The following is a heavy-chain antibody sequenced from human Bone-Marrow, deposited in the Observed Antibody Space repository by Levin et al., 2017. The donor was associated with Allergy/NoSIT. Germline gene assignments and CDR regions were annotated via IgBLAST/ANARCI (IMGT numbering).Heavy chain of an antibody. D-gene: IGHD6-19*01. CDR3: ARGRGSSNGWYYGGLDS. CDR1: GYAFTTYD. J-gene: IGHJ4*02. CDR2: LNPNSANT. Sequence: PGGSLRLSCKASGYAFTTYDINWVRQAPGQGLEWVGWLNPNSANTAFAQKFQGRVTMTRNTSISTAYMELSSLRSEDTALYYCARGRGSSNGWYYGGLDSWGQGTRVTVSS. V-gene: IGHV1-8*01.